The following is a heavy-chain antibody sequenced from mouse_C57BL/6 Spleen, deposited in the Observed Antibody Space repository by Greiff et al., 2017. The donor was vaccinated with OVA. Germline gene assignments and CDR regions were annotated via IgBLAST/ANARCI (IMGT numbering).Heavy chain of an antibody. CDR2: INPYNGGT. Sequence: VQLQQSGPVLVKPGASVKMSCKASGYTFTDYYMNWVKQSHGKSLEWIGVINPYNGGTSYNQKFKGKATLTVDKSSSTAYMELHSLTSEDSAVYYCARRIATVVASHAMDYWGQGTSVTVSS. CDR1: GYTFTDYY. CDR3: ARRIATVVASHAMDY. D-gene: IGHD1-1*01. V-gene: IGHV1-19*01. J-gene: IGHJ4*01.